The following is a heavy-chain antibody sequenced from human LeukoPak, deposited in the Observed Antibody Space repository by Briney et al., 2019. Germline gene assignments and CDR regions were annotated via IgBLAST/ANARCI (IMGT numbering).Heavy chain of an antibody. CDR3: ARGYYDFWSGYYKSPYYYYYYMDV. CDR1: GGTFSSYA. CDR2: IIPIFGTA. Sequence: ASVKVSCKASGGTFSSYAISWVRQAPGQGLEWMGGIIPIFGTANYAQKFQGRVTITADKSTSTAYMELSNLRSEDTAVYYCARGYYDFWSGYYKSPYYYYYYMDVWGKGTTVTVSS. J-gene: IGHJ6*03. D-gene: IGHD3-3*01. V-gene: IGHV1-69*06.